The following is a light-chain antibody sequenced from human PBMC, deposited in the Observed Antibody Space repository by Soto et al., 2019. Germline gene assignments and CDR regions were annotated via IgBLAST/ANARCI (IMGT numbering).Light chain of an antibody. J-gene: IGKJ4*01. V-gene: IGKV1-8*01. CDR1: QGISSY. Sequence: AIRMTQSPSSLSASTGDRVTITCRASQGISSYLAWYQQKPGKAPKLLIYAASTLQSGVPSRFSGSGSGTDFTLTISCLQSEDSATYYCQQAATFPLTFGGGTDVEI. CDR3: QQAATFPLT. CDR2: AAS.